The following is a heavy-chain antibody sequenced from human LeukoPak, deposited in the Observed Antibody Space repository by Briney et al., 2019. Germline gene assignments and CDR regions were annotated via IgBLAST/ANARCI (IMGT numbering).Heavy chain of an antibody. D-gene: IGHD3-22*01. Sequence: PGGSLRLXCAASEFTFDDYGMSWVRQAPGKGLEWVSGINWNGGSTGYADSVKGRFTISRDNAKDSLYLQMNSLRAEDTALYYCARVSSYYDSSGYYCSAFDIWGQGTMVTVSS. CDR1: EFTFDDYG. J-gene: IGHJ3*02. CDR3: ARVSSYYDSSGYYCSAFDI. V-gene: IGHV3-20*04. CDR2: INWNGGST.